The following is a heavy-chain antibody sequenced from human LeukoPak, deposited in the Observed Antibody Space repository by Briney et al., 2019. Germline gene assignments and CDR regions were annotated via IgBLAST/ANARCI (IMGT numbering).Heavy chain of an antibody. CDR3: ARDLGSGDFWSGYYNY. V-gene: IGHV1-18*01. CDR2: ISAYNGNT. D-gene: IGHD3-3*01. CDR1: GYTFTSYG. J-gene: IGHJ4*02. Sequence: ASVTVSCKASGYTFTSYGISWVRQAPGQGLEWMGWISAYNGNTNYAQKLQGRVTMTTDTSTSTAYMELRSLRSDDTAVYYCARDLGSGDFWSGYYNYWGQGTLVTVSS.